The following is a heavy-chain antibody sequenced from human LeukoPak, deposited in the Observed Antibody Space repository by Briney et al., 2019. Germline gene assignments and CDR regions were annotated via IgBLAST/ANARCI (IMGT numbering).Heavy chain of an antibody. Sequence: GGSLRLSCAASGFTVSSNYMNWVRQAPGKGLEWVSAIYSGGSTYYAESVKGRFTISRDNSKNTLYLQMNSLRAEDTAVYYCARRRDGYNWYFDYWGQGTLVIVSS. CDR2: IYSGGST. D-gene: IGHD5-24*01. CDR1: GFTVSSNY. CDR3: ARRRDGYNWYFDY. J-gene: IGHJ4*02. V-gene: IGHV3-53*01.